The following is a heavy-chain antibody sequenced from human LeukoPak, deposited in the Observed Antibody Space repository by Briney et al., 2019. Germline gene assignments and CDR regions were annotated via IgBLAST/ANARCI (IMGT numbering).Heavy chain of an antibody. CDR3: ARSGGYRGSPPRKYYYYYYMDV. V-gene: IGHV1-69*06. J-gene: IGHJ6*03. CDR2: IIPIFGTA. Sequence: GASVKVSCKASGGTFSSYAISWVRQAPGQGLEWMGGIIPIFGTANYAQKFQGRVTITADKSTSTAYMELSSLRSEDTAVYYCARSGGYRGSPPRKYYYYYYMDVWGKGTTVTVSS. CDR1: GGTFSSYA. D-gene: IGHD5-12*01.